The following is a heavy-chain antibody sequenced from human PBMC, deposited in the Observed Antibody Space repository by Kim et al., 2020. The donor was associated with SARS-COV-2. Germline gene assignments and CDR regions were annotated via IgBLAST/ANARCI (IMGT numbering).Heavy chain of an antibody. V-gene: IGHV3-30-3*01. CDR2: ISYDRSNK. Sequence: GGSLRLSCAASGFTFSSYAMHWVRQAPGKGLEWVAVISYDRSNKYYADSVKGRFTISRDNSKNTLYLQMNSLRAEDTAVYYCAREGGSGGWLTSPSYYYYGMDVWGQGTTVTVSS. CDR1: GFTFSSYA. J-gene: IGHJ6*02. CDR3: AREGGSGGWLTSPSYYYYGMDV. D-gene: IGHD3-10*01.